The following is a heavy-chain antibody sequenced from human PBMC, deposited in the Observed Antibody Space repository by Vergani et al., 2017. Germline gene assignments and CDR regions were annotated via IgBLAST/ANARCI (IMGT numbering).Heavy chain of an antibody. CDR3: AGEGDYYDSSGYYCDY. V-gene: IGHV1-69*01. CDR1: GGTFSSYA. Sequence: QVQLVQSGAEVKKPGSSVKVSCKASGGTFSSYAISWVRQAPGQGLEWMGGIIPIFGTANYAQKFQGRVTITADESTSTAYMELSSLRSEDTAVYYCAGEGDYYDSSGYYCDYWGQGTLVTVSS. CDR2: IIPIFGTA. J-gene: IGHJ4*02. D-gene: IGHD3-22*01.